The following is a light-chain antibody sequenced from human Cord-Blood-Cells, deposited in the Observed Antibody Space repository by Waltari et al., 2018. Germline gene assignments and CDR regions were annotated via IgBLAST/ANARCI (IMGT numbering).Light chain of an antibody. J-gene: IGLJ1*01. CDR1: SSDLGGYHY. CDR3: SSYTSSSTLYV. CDR2: DVS. Sequence: QSALTQPASVSGSPGQSITISCTGTSSDLGGYHYVSWYQQHPGKAPKLMIYDVSNRPSGVSNRFSGSKSGNTASLTISGLQAEDEADYYCSSYTSSSTLYVFGTGTKVTVL. V-gene: IGLV2-14*01.